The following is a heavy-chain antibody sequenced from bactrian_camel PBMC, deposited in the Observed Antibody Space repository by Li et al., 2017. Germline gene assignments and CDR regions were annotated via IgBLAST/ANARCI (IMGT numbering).Heavy chain of an antibody. CDR2: FTSGGSI. CDR1: GVIVDYH. CDR3: AAERFYGEGIAAGAF. Sequence: HVQLVESGGGSVQVGGSLNLACKVYGVIVDYHMGWFRQAPGKGREMVSLFTSGGSIKYADSVKGRFISSRDEAKNTLYLQMNNLKTDDTAIYYCAAERFYGEGIAAGAFWGQGTQVTVS. J-gene: IGHJ4*01. D-gene: IGHD5*01. V-gene: IGHV3S53*01.